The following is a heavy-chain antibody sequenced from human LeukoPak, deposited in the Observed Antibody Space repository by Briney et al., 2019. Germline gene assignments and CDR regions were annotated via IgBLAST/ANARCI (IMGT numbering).Heavy chain of an antibody. J-gene: IGHJ3*02. CDR3: ARGRCSSTSCYARARHDAFDI. CDR1: GGSFSGYY. Sequence: SETLSLTCAVYGGSFSGYYWSWIRQPPGKGLEWIGEINHSGSTNYNPSLKSRDTISVDTSKNQFSLKLSSVTAADTAVYYCARGRCSSTSCYARARHDAFDIWGQGTMVTVSS. CDR2: INHSGST. D-gene: IGHD2-2*01. V-gene: IGHV4-34*01.